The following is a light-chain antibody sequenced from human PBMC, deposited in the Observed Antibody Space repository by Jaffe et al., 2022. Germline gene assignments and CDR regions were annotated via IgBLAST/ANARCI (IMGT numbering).Light chain of an antibody. J-gene: IGLJ2*01. CDR1: SSNIGAGYD. Sequence: QSVLTQPPSVSGAPGQRVTMSCTGSSSNIGAGYDVHWYQQLPGTAPKLLIYGHSNRPSGVPDRFSGSKSGTSASLAITGLQAEDEADYYCQSYDSSLSGVVFGGGTKLTVL. CDR3: QSYDSSLSGVV. V-gene: IGLV1-40*01. CDR2: GHS.